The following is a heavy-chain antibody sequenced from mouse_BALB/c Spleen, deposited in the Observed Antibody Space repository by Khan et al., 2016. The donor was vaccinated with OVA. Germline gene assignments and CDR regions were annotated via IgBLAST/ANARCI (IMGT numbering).Heavy chain of an antibody. Sequence: QGQLQQSGAELVRPGVSVKISCKASGYTFTDYAMHWVKQRPAKSLEWIGVISTYYGDADYNQKFQGKASMTVDRSSSTVDMELARLTSEDSAIYYCVRGGKFAYWGQGTLVTVSA. D-gene: IGHD1-1*02. CDR2: ISTYYGDA. CDR1: GYTFTDYA. V-gene: IGHV1S137*01. CDR3: VRGGKFAY. J-gene: IGHJ3*01.